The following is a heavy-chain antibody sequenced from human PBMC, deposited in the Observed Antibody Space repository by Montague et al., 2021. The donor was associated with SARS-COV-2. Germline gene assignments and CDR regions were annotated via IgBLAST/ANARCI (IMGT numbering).Heavy chain of an antibody. CDR3: ARGGMYLSY. J-gene: IGHJ4*02. D-gene: IGHD1-26*01. CDR1: GDVVPRRSLA. CDR2: ITFGKST. Sequence: SETLSLTCTVSGDVVPRRSLAELRYELQSHHEFVCRITFGKSTTYNPSLKCRVTTSIDTSKNQFSLILKSVTAADTAVYCCARGGMYLSYWGQGTLVTVSS. V-gene: IGHV4-61*01.